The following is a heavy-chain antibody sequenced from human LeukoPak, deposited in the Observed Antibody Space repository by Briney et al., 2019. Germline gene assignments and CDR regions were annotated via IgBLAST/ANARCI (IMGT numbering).Heavy chain of an antibody. CDR2: ISSGGTDK. V-gene: IGHV3-30*04. D-gene: IGHD3-22*01. CDR1: GLIFNNYA. J-gene: IGHJ4*02. Sequence: GGSLRLSCVASGLIFNNYAMHWVRQAPGRGLECVAIISSGGTDKYYADSVKGRFTISRDNSGNTLFLQMNNLRAEDTAVYFCARGTYSPDSSGYFSGGLGCWGQGTLVTVSS. CDR3: ARGTYSPDSSGYFSGGLGC.